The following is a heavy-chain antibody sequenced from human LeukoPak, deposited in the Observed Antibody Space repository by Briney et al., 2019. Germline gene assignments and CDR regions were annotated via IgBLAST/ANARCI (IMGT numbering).Heavy chain of an antibody. Sequence: SQTLSLTCAVSGVSVSSNSAAWNWIRQSPSRGLEWLGRTYYRSKWYNDYAVSVKSRITINPDTSKNQFSLQLNSVTPEDTAVYYCARAEVPEVGATGFDYWGQGTLVTVSS. CDR3: ARAEVPEVGATGFDY. CDR2: TYYRSKWYN. D-gene: IGHD1-26*01. V-gene: IGHV6-1*01. CDR1: GVSVSSNSAA. J-gene: IGHJ4*02.